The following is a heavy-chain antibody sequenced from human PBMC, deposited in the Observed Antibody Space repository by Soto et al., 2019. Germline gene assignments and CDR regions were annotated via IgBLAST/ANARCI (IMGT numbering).Heavy chain of an antibody. CDR3: ARAGIAARPAGWFDP. Sequence: ASLKASCKSAGYTFTGYYMHWVRQAAEQVLEWMGWINPNSGGTNYAQKFQGRVTMTRDTSISTAYMELSRLRSDDTAVYYCARAGIAARPAGWFDPWGKGTLVTVSS. CDR1: GYTFTGYY. D-gene: IGHD6-6*01. V-gene: IGHV1-2*02. J-gene: IGHJ5*02. CDR2: INPNSGGT.